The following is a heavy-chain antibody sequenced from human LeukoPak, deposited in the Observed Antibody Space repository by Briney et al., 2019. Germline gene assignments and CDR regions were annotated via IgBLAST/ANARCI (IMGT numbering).Heavy chain of an antibody. V-gene: IGHV4-39*07. J-gene: IGHJ6*02. CDR3: ARERYSSGWLYYYGMDV. Sequence: SETLSLTCTVSGGSISSSSYYWGWIRQPPGKGLEWIGSIYYSGSTYYNPSLKSRVTISVDTSKNQFSLKLSSVTAADTAVYYCARERYSSGWLYYYGMDVWGQGTTVTVSS. D-gene: IGHD6-19*01. CDR2: IYYSGST. CDR1: GGSISSSSYY.